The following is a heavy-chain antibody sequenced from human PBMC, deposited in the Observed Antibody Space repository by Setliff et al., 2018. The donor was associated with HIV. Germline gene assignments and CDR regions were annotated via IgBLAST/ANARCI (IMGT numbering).Heavy chain of an antibody. CDR2: ITSSGATT. D-gene: IGHD3-22*01. CDR1: GLMFSNYW. V-gene: IGHV3-11*04. J-gene: IGHJ5*02. CDR3: ARARAFYYDKKADNWFDP. Sequence: PGGSLRLSCAASGLMFSNYWMTWIRQAPGKGLECISYITSSGATTYYAGSVKGRFTISRDNAKNSLYLQMNNLRAEDTAVCYCARARAFYYDKKADNWFDPWGQGTLVTVSS.